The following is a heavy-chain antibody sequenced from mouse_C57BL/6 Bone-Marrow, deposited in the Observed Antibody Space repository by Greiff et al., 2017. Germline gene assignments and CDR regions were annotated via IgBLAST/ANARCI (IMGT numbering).Heavy chain of an antibody. Sequence: EVQGVESGGGLVKPGGSLKLSCAASGFTFSSYAMSWVRQTPEKRLEWVATISDGGSYTYYPDNVKGRFTIARDNAKNNLYLQMSHLKSEDTAMYYCARVLYYGLDYWGQGTTLTVSA. CDR3: ARVLYYGLDY. CDR1: GFTFSSYA. V-gene: IGHV5-4*01. D-gene: IGHD1-1*01. CDR2: ISDGGSYT. J-gene: IGHJ2*01.